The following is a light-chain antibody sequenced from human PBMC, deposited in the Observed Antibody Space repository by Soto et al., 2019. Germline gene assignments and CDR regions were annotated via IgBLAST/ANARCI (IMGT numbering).Light chain of an antibody. CDR1: QYISNNL. CDR3: QQYGGSPLVT. J-gene: IGKJ4*01. V-gene: IGKV3-20*01. Sequence: EIGVTQSQATPSLAPGVRVTLSGRARQYISNNLLAWYQQKLRQASRLLVYGVSSRATGIPDRFSGSGSGTEFALIISRLEPEDFAVYYCQQYGGSPLVTFGGGARVEIK. CDR2: GVS.